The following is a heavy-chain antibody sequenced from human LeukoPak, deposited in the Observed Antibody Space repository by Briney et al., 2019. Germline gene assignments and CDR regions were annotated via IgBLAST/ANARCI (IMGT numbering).Heavy chain of an antibody. Sequence: SETLSLTCTVSGGSISSYYWSWIRQPPGKGLEWIGYIYYSGSTNYNPSLKSRVTISVDTSKNQFSLKLSSVTAADNAVYYCARGPITIGVAGYNWFDPWGQGTLVTVSS. V-gene: IGHV4-59*01. D-gene: IGHD6-19*01. J-gene: IGHJ5*02. CDR3: ARGPITIGVAGYNWFDP. CDR1: GGSISSYY. CDR2: IYYSGST.